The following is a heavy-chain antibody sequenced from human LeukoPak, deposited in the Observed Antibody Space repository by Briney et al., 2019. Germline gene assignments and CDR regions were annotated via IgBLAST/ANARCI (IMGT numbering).Heavy chain of an antibody. D-gene: IGHD3-3*01. V-gene: IGHV4-59*01. CDR3: ARDFGRGYNWFDP. CDR2: IYSSGST. CDR1: GGSISSNH. J-gene: IGHJ5*02. Sequence: SETLSLTCTVSGGSISSNHWSWIRQPPGRGLEWIGYIYSSGSTNYNPSLKSRVTISVDTSKNQLSLKLSSATAADTAVYYCARDFGRGYNWFDPWGQGTPVTVSS.